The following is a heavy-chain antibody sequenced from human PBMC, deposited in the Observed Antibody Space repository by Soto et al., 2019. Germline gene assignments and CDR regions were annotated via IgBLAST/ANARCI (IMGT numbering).Heavy chain of an antibody. Sequence: SETLSLTCTVSGGSISSGGYYWSWIRQHPGKGLEWIGYIYYSGSTYYNPSLKSRVTISVDTSKNQFSLKLSSATAADTAVYYCARGIAARESFDYWGQGTLVTVSS. J-gene: IGHJ4*02. V-gene: IGHV4-31*03. D-gene: IGHD6-6*01. CDR2: IYYSGST. CDR1: GGSISSGGYY. CDR3: ARGIAARESFDY.